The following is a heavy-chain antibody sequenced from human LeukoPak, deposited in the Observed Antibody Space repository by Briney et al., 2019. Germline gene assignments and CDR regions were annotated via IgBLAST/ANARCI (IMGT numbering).Heavy chain of an antibody. Sequence: ASVEVSCKASGYTFTGYYMHWVRQAPGQGLEWMGWINPNSGGTNYAQKFQGRVTMTRDTSISTAYMELSRLRSDDTAVYYCARGPPYSSGLARYWGQGTLVTVSS. CDR3: ARGPPYSSGLARY. D-gene: IGHD6-19*01. V-gene: IGHV1-2*02. J-gene: IGHJ4*02. CDR2: INPNSGGT. CDR1: GYTFTGYY.